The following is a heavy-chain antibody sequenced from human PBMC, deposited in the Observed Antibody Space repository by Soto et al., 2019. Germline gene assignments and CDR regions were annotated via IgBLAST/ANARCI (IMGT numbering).Heavy chain of an antibody. Sequence: PSETLSLGGTVSGGSISSGRYFWGWIRQPPGKGLEWIGSIYSSGSTHYSPSLKSRATISVDTSKNQLSLSLTSVTAADTAVYHCARPKLPTYLAAFHKWGQGIMLT. CDR1: GGSISSGRYF. V-gene: IGHV4-39*01. CDR3: ARPKLPTYLAAFHK. J-gene: IGHJ3*02. D-gene: IGHD2-21*01. CDR2: IYSSGST.